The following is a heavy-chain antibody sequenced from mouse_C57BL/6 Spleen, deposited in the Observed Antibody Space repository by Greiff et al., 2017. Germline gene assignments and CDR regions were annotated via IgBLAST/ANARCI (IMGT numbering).Heavy chain of an antibody. CDR3: ARRDYYGSSYGGYLDY. V-gene: IGHV1-53*01. CDR2: INPSNGGT. J-gene: IGHJ2*01. CDR1: GYTFTSYW. D-gene: IGHD1-1*01. Sequence: VQLQQPGTELVKPGASVKLTCKASGYTFTSYWMHWVKQRPGQGLEWIGNINPSNGGTNYNEKFKSKATLTVDNSSSTAYMQLSSLTSEDSAVYYCARRDYYGSSYGGYLDYWGQGTTLTVSS.